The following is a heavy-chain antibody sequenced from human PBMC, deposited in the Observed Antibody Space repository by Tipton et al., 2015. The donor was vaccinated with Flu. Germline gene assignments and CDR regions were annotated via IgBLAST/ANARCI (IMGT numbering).Heavy chain of an antibody. CDR2: IYTSGST. J-gene: IGHJ2*01. CDR1: GGSISSYY. V-gene: IGHV4-4*07. Sequence: TLSLTCTVSGGSISSYYWSWIRQPAGKGLEWIGRIYTSGSTNYNPSLKSRVTMSVDTSKNQFSLKLSSVTAADTAVYYCARHNYAADSGCCYAYYFFDLWGRGTPVTVSS. CDR3: ARHNYAADSGCCYAYYFFDL. D-gene: IGHD2-15*01.